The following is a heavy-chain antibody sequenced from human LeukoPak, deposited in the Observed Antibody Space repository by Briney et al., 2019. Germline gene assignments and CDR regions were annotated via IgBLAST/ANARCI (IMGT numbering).Heavy chain of an antibody. CDR3: GRRSAAKDAFDI. Sequence: GGSLRLSCAASGFTVSMNYMSWVRQAAGRGLEWVAFIYSGGSTFYADSVKGGFTISRDNAKNTLYLQLTSLRAKDTAVYYCGRRSAAKDAFDIWGQGTMVTVSS. CDR2: IYSGGST. CDR1: GFTVSMNY. D-gene: IGHD6-25*01. V-gene: IGHV3-53*01. J-gene: IGHJ3*02.